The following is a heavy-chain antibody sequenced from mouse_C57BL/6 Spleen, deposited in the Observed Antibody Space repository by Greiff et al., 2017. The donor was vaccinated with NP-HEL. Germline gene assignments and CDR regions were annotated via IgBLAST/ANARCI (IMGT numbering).Heavy chain of an antibody. CDR3: TRAENDSLFAY. V-gene: IGHV5-9-1*02. Sequence: EVKLMESGEGLVKPGGSLKLSCAASGFTFSSYAMSWVRQTPEKRLEWVAYISSGGDYIYYADTVKGRFTISRDNARNTLYLQMSSLKSEDTAMYYCTRAENDSLFAYWGQRTLVTVSA. J-gene: IGHJ3*01. CDR1: GFTFSSYA. D-gene: IGHD2-4*01. CDR2: ISSGGDYI.